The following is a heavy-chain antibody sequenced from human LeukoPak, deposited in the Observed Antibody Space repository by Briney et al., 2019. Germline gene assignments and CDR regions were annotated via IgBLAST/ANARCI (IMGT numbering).Heavy chain of an antibody. CDR3: ARDQEGFDY. J-gene: IGHJ4*02. CDR1: GYTFTSNY. CDR2: IYPRDGST. Sequence: ASVKVSCKASGYTFTSNYVHWVRQASGQGLEWVGMIYPRDGSTSYAQKFQGRAIVSRDTSTSTVHMELSGLRSEDTAVYYCARDQEGFDYWGQGTLVTVSS. V-gene: IGHV1-46*01.